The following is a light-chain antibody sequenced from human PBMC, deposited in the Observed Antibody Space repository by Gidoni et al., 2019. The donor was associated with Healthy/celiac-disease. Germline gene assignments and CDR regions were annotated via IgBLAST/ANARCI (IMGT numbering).Light chain of an antibody. CDR3: QSYASSLSGVV. CDR1: SSNIGAGYV. V-gene: IGLV1-40*01. CDR2: GNS. J-gene: IGLJ2*01. Sequence: QSVLTQPPSVCGAPGQRVAISCTGSSSNIGAGYVVHWYQQLPGTAPKLLIYGNSHRPSGVPDRFSCSKSGTSASLAIPVLQAEDEADYYCQSYASSLSGVVFGGGTKLTVL.